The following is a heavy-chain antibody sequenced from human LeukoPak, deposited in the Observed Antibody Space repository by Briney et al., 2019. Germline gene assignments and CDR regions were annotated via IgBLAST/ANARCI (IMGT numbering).Heavy chain of an antibody. CDR3: ARGGSSGWYARVYYYYYMDV. CDR2: ISSSGSTI. Sequence: GGSLRLSCAASGFTFSDYYMSWIRQAPGKGLEWVSYISSSGSTIYYADSVKGRFTISRDNDKNSLYLQMNSLRAEDTAVYYCARGGSSGWYARVYYYYYMDVWGKGTTVTVSS. D-gene: IGHD6-19*01. J-gene: IGHJ6*03. CDR1: GFTFSDYY. V-gene: IGHV3-11*01.